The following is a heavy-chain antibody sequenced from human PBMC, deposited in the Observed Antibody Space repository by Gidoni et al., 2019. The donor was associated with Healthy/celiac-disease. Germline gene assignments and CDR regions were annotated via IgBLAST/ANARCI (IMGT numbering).Heavy chain of an antibody. CDR3: AREFEYSSYYMDV. J-gene: IGHJ6*03. CDR1: GFPFSSYG. Sequence: QVQLVESGGGVVQPGRSLRLSCAASGFPFSSYGMHWVRQAPGKGLEWVAVISYDGSNKYYADSVKGRFTISRDNSKNTLYLQMNSLRAEDTAVYYCAREFEYSSYYMDVWGKGTTVTVSS. CDR2: ISYDGSNK. D-gene: IGHD6-6*01. V-gene: IGHV3-30*03.